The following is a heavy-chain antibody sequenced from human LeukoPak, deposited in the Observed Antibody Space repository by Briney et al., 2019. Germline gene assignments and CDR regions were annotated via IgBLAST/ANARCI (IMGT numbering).Heavy chain of an antibody. J-gene: IGHJ5*02. CDR3: AREGLDYGDYPNWFDP. D-gene: IGHD4-17*01. CDR1: GGTFSSYA. Sequence: ASVKVSCKASGGTFSSYAISWVRQAPGQGLEWMGGIIPIFGTANYAQKFQGRVTITADKSTSTAYMELSSLRSEDTAVYYCAREGLDYGDYPNWFDPWGQGTLVTVSS. CDR2: IIPIFGTA. V-gene: IGHV1-69*06.